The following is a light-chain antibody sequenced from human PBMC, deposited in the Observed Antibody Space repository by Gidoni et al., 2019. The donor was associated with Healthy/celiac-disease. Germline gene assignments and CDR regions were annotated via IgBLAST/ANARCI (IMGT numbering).Light chain of an antibody. J-gene: IGKJ1*01. V-gene: IGKV3-11*01. CDR2: DAS. Sequence: IVLTQSPATLSLSPGERATLSCRASQSVSSYLAWYQQKPGQAPRLHIYDASNRATGIPARFSGSGSGTDFTITISSLEPEDFAVYYGQKGSNWQTFGQGTKVEIK. CDR1: QSVSSY. CDR3: QKGSNWQT.